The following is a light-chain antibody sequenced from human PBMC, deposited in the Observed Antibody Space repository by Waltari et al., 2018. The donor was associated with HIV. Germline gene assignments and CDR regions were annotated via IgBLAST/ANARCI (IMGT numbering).Light chain of an antibody. CDR2: EVT. J-gene: IGLJ3*02. V-gene: IGLV2-23*02. Sequence: QSALTQPASVSGSPGQSITISCTGTSSDVGTYDLVSWYQLPPGKAPKLMIYEVTKWSSGVSNRFSGSKSGNTASLTISGLQAEDEADYYCCSYAGTNGLVFGGGTKLTVL. CDR3: CSYAGTNGLV. CDR1: SSDVGTYDL.